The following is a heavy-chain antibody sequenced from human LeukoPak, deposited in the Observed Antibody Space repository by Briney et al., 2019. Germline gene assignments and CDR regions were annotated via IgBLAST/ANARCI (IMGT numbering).Heavy chain of an antibody. D-gene: IGHD6-19*01. CDR3: ARDWVAGTRTFDY. CDR2: ISSSSSYI. CDR1: GFTFSSYS. J-gene: IGHJ4*02. V-gene: IGHV3-21*01. Sequence: GGSLRLSCAASGFTFSSYSMNWVRQAPGKGLEWVSSISSSSSYIYYADSVKGRFTISRDNAKNSLYLQMNSLRAEDTAVYYCARDWVAGTRTFDYWGQGTLVTVSS.